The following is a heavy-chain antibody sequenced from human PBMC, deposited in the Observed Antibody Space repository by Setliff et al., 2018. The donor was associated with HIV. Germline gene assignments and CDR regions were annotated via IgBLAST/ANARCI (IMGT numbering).Heavy chain of an antibody. CDR3: AKAQSKARIYYYYMDV. CDR2: ISGSGTYT. V-gene: IGHV3-23*01. D-gene: IGHD6-6*01. J-gene: IGHJ6*03. Sequence: AGESLRLSCVTSRLTFTSHSMNWVRRRPGKGLEWVASISGSGTYTHYADSVKGRLTISRDNSKNTLYLQMNNLRGEYTAVYYCAKAQSKARIYYYYMDVWGKGTTVTVSS. CDR1: RLTFTSHS.